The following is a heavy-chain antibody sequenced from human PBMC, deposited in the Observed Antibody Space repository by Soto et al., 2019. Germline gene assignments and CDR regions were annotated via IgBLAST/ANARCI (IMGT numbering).Heavy chain of an antibody. V-gene: IGHV1-2*02. CDR3: ARDMPAYDHYAMDV. CDR1: GYTFTGYY. D-gene: IGHD3-3*01. Sequence: ASVKVSCKASGYTFTGYYMHWVRQAPGQGLEWMGWINPNSGGTNYAQKFQGRVTMTRDTSISTAYMELSRLRSDDTAVYYCARDMPAYDHYAMDVWGQVTMDTVS. J-gene: IGHJ6*02. CDR2: INPNSGGT.